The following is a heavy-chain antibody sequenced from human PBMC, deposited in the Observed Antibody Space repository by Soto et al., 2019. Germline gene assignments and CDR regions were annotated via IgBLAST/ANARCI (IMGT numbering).Heavy chain of an antibody. CDR2: IYPGDSDT. CDR1: GYSFTSYW. CDR3: ASIRGYSYGYPYYFDY. V-gene: IGHV5-51*01. J-gene: IGHJ4*02. D-gene: IGHD5-18*01. Sequence: GESLKISCKGSGYSFTSYWIGWVRQMPEKGLEWMGIIYPGDSDTRYSPSFQGQVTISADKSISTAYLQWSSLKASDTAMYYCASIRGYSYGYPYYFDYWGQGXLVTVYS.